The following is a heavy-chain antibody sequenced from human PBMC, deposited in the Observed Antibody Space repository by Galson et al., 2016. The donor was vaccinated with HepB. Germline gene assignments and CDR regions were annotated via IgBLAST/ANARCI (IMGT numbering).Heavy chain of an antibody. Sequence: SLRLSCAASGFSVNHNYMTWVRQAPGKGLEWVSLIYSGGNTNYADSVKGRFTISRDSSKNTLYPQMNSLTTEDTAMYYCATVNYISGTHHWGQGTLVTVSS. CDR1: GFSVNHNY. D-gene: IGHD3-10*01. CDR3: ATVNYISGTHH. J-gene: IGHJ5*02. V-gene: IGHV3-53*01. CDR2: IYSGGNT.